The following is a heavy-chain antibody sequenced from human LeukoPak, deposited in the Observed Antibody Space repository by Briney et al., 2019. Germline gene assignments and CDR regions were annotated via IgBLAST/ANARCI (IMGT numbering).Heavy chain of an antibody. V-gene: IGHV5-51*01. Sequence: GESLKISCQVSGYIFTHYWIGWVRQMPGQGLEWMGIIYPGDSDTRYSPSFQGQVTISADKSITTACLQWGSLKASDTAMYYCAKPATSSRSGFDYWGQGTLVTVSS. CDR2: IYPGDSDT. D-gene: IGHD3-10*01. J-gene: IGHJ4*02. CDR3: AKPATSSRSGFDY. CDR1: GYIFTHYW.